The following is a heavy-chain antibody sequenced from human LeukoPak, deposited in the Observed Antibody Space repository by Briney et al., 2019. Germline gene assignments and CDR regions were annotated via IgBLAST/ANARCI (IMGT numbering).Heavy chain of an antibody. Sequence: SETLSHTCTVSGGSISIYYWNWIRQPAGKGLEWIGRIFTSGITNYNPSLKSRVTMSVDTSKNQFSLNLSSVIAADTAIYYCARETSGTYYNPLGYMDVWGKGTTVTVSS. CDR2: IFTSGIT. V-gene: IGHV4-4*07. CDR1: GGSISIYY. J-gene: IGHJ6*03. D-gene: IGHD3-10*01. CDR3: ARETSGTYYNPLGYMDV.